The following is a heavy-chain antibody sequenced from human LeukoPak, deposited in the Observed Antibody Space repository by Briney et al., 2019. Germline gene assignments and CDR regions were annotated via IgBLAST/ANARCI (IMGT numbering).Heavy chain of an antibody. Sequence: ASVKVSCKASGYTFTSYDINWVRQATGQGLEWLGLITPSGGSTWYAQKFQGRVTMTRDMSTSTDYMELSSLRSEDTALYYCAKASTRRHYYDYVWGSYGEYFDYWGQGTLVTVSS. D-gene: IGHD3-16*01. CDR1: GYTFTSYD. CDR2: ITPSGGST. CDR3: AKASTRRHYYDYVWGSYGEYFDY. V-gene: IGHV1-46*01. J-gene: IGHJ4*02.